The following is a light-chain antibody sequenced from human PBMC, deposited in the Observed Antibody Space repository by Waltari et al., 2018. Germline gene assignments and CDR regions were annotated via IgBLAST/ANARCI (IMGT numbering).Light chain of an antibody. CDR1: QSLYIN. Sequence: EIVLTQSPATLSVSQGERVTLSCRASQSLYINLAWYQRKPGQPPRLLIYRASTRATGVPPRFRGTGSGTQFTLTISSLQSEDSGVYYCQQDNEWPPITFGQGTRLEIQ. J-gene: IGKJ5*01. CDR2: RAS. V-gene: IGKV3-15*01. CDR3: QQDNEWPPIT.